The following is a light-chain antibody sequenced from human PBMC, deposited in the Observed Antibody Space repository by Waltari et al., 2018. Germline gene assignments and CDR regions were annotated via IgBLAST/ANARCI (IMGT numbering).Light chain of an antibody. CDR2: RND. CDR1: SSNFGSNF. Sequence: QSVLTQPPSASGIPGPGVTITCSGSSSNFGSNFVSWYQQLPGTAPKLSIYRNDQRPSGVPDRFSGSKSGTSASLAISGLRSEDEADYYCAAWDGSLTGPVFGGGTKLTVL. CDR3: AAWDGSLTGPV. J-gene: IGLJ3*02. V-gene: IGLV1-47*01.